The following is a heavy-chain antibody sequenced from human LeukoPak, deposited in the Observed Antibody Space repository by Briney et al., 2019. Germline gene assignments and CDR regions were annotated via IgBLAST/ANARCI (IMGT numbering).Heavy chain of an antibody. V-gene: IGHV4-59*01. J-gene: IGHJ6*04. Sequence: SETLSLTCTVSGGSINRYFWTWIRQPPGEGLEWIGYIYYSGSTNYNPSPKSRITISVDTSKNHFSLKLSSVTAADTAVYYCARFSSSWYGVDVWGKGITVTVSS. CDR1: GGSINRYF. CDR3: ARFSSSWYGVDV. D-gene: IGHD6-13*01. CDR2: IYYSGST.